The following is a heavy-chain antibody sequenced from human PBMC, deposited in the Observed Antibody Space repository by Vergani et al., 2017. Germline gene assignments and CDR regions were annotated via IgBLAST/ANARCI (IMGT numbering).Heavy chain of an antibody. CDR2: IRSKANSYAT. J-gene: IGHJ3*02. CDR1: GFTFSGSA. V-gene: IGHV3-73*02. D-gene: IGHD5-18*01. Sequence: EVQLVESGGGLVQPGGSLKLSCAASGFTFSGSAMHWVRQASGKGLEWVGRIRSKANSYATAYAASVKGRFTISRDDSKNTAYLQMNSLNTEDTAVYYCARNLFVSDTAMEHAFDIWGQGTMVTVSS. CDR3: ARNLFVSDTAMEHAFDI.